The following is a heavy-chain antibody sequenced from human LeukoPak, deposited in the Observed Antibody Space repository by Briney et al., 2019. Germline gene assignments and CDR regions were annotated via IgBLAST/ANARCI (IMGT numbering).Heavy chain of an antibody. Sequence: SETLSLTCTVSGNPISSGDYYWSWIRQPAGKGLEWIGRIYTSGSTNYNPSLKSRVTISGDTSKNQFSLRLSSVTAADTAVYYCARVGAVAGRYYYYYMDVWGKGTTVTISS. CDR3: ARVGAVAGRYYYYYMDV. J-gene: IGHJ6*03. CDR2: IYTSGST. V-gene: IGHV4-61*02. D-gene: IGHD6-19*01. CDR1: GNPISSGDYY.